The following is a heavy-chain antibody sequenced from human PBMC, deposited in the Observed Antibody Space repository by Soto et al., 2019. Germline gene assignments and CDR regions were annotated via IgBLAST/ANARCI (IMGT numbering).Heavy chain of an antibody. CDR3: AKGFYIWGSYRYYGFDI. D-gene: IGHD3-16*02. Sequence: EVQLLDSGGGLVQPGGSRRLSCAASGFPFSSYAMSWVRQAPGTGLEWVSAISGSGGSTYYADSVKGRFTITRDNSQNTLYLQMNSLRAEDTAVYYCAKGFYIWGSYRYYGFDIWGQGTMVTVSS. CDR1: GFPFSSYA. J-gene: IGHJ3*02. V-gene: IGHV3-23*01. CDR2: ISGSGGST.